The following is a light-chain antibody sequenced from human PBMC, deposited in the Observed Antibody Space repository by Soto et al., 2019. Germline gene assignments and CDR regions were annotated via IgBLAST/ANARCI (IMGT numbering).Light chain of an antibody. CDR1: RAISTN. CDR2: AAS. J-gene: IGKJ1*01. Sequence: DIQLTQSPSFLSASVGDRVTITCRASRAISTNLAWYQQEPGKAPKLLIYAASTLQSGVPSRFSGSGSGTEFTLTISSLQPGDFATYYCQHLNGYPRTFGQGTKVEIK. CDR3: QHLNGYPRT. V-gene: IGKV1-9*01.